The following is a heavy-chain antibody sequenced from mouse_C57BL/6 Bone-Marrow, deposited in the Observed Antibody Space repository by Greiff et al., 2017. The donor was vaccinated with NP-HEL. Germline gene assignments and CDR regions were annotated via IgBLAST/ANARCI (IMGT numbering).Heavy chain of an antibody. CDR1: GFTFSSYG. CDR2: ISSGGSYT. V-gene: IGHV5-6*02. D-gene: IGHD3-2*02. CDR3: ARPPTAQAYAMDY. Sequence: EVKLVESGGDLVKPGGSLKLSCAASGFTFSSYGMSWVRQTPDKRLEWVATISSGGSYTYYPDSVKGRFTISRDNAKNTLYLQMSSLKSEDTAMYYCARPPTAQAYAMDYWGQGTSVTVSS. J-gene: IGHJ4*01.